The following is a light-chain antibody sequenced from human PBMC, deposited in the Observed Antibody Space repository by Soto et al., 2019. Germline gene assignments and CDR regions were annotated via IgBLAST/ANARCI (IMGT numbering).Light chain of an antibody. V-gene: IGKV1-13*02. CDR2: GAS. Sequence: AIQLTQSPSSLSASAGERVTITCRASQGISSALAWYQQKPGKAPKLLIYGASSLESGVPSRFSGSGSGTDFTLTISSLQPEDFATYYCQQFNSYPPWTFGPGTKVEIK. CDR1: QGISSA. CDR3: QQFNSYPPWT. J-gene: IGKJ1*01.